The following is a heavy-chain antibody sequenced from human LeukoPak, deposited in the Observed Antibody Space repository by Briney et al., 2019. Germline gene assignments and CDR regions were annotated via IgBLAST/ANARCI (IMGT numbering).Heavy chain of an antibody. CDR2: IIPICGIA. Sequence: GSSVKVSCKASGGTFTSYAISWVRQAPAQGLEWMGGIIPICGIANSAQKFQGRVTITTDKSTSTAYMELSSLRSEDTAVYYCARERKWDYYDSSGYYRGVYFDYWGQGTLVTVSS. D-gene: IGHD3-22*01. CDR3: ARERKWDYYDSSGYYRGVYFDY. J-gene: IGHJ4*02. V-gene: IGHV1-69*17. CDR1: GGTFTSYA.